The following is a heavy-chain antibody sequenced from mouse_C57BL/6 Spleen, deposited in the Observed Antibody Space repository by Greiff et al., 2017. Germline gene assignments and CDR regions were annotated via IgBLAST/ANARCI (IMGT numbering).Heavy chain of an antibody. CDR2: INPYNGDT. CDR1: GYSFTGYF. V-gene: IGHV1-20*01. CDR3: ARDVTTDWYFDV. J-gene: IGHJ1*03. D-gene: IGHD1-1*01. Sequence: EVQRVESGPELVKPGDSVKISCKASGYSFTGYFMNWVMQSHGKSLEWIGRINPYNGDTFYNQKFKGKATLTVDKSSSTAHMELRSLTSEDSAVYYCARDVTTDWYFDVWGTGTTVTVSS.